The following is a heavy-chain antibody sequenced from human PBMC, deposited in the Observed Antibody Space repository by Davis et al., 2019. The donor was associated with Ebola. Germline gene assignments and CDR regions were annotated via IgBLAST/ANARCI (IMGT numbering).Heavy chain of an antibody. CDR1: GGSISSYY. D-gene: IGHD6-13*01. J-gene: IGHJ4*02. CDR3: ARVYGSWSNRGYFDY. Sequence: SETLSLTCTVSGGSISSYYWSWIRQPPGKGLEWIGYIYYSGSTNYNPSLKSRVTISVDTSKNQFSLKLSSVTAADTAVYYCARVYGSWSNRGYFDYWGQGTLVTVSS. V-gene: IGHV4-59*01. CDR2: IYYSGST.